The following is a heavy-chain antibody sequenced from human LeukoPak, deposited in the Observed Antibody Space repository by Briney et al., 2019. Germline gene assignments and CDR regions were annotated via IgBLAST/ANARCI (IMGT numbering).Heavy chain of an antibody. CDR1: GGSISSYY. J-gene: IGHJ4*01. CDR2: IYYSGST. Sequence: PSETMSLTCTVSGGSISSYYWSWIRQPPGKGLEWIGYIYYSGSTNYNPSLKSRVTISVDTSKNQFSLKLSSVTAADTAVYYCARHSWVNGYFDYWGHGTLVTVSS. V-gene: IGHV4-59*08. CDR3: ARHSWVNGYFDY. D-gene: IGHD4-17*01.